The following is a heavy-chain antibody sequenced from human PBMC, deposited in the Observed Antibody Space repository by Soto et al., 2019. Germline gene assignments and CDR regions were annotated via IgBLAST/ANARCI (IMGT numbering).Heavy chain of an antibody. J-gene: IGHJ5*02. CDR2: ISGSGGST. D-gene: IGHD6-6*01. Sequence: QAGGSLRLSCAASGFTFSSYAMSWVRQAPGKGLEWVSAISGSGGSTYYADSVKGRFTISRDNSKNTLYLQMNSLRAEDTAVYYCAKAPEIVVVLNWFDPWGQGTLVTVSS. V-gene: IGHV3-23*01. CDR3: AKAPEIVVVLNWFDP. CDR1: GFTFSSYA.